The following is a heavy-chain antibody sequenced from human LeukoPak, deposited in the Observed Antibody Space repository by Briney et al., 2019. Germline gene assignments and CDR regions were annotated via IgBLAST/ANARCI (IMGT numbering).Heavy chain of an antibody. CDR3: ARDGIATNDY. V-gene: IGHV3-7*01. Sequence: GGSLRLSCAASGFTFSSYWMSWVRQAPGKGLEWVANINQDVSAKYYVDSVKGRFAISRDNAKSSVYLQMGSLRAEDTAVYYCARDGIATNDYWGQGILVTVSS. CDR2: INQDVSAK. CDR1: GFTFSSYW. D-gene: IGHD5-24*01. J-gene: IGHJ4*02.